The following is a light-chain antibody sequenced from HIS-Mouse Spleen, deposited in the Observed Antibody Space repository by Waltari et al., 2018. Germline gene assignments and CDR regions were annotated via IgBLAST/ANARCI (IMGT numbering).Light chain of an antibody. CDR2: EGS. V-gene: IGLV2-23*01. J-gene: IGLJ2*01. Sequence: QSALTQPASVSGSPGQSITISCTGTSRDVGSYTLVAWYQQHPGKAPKLMIYEGSKRPSGVSNRFSGSKSGNTASLTISGLQAEDEADYYCCSYAGSSTYVVFGGGTKLTVL. CDR1: SRDVGSYTL. CDR3: CSYAGSSTYVV.